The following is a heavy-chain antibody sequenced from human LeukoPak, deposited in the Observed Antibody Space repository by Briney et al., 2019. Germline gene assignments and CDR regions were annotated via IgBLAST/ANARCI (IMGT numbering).Heavy chain of an antibody. CDR1: GFTFSSYE. Sequence: GGSLRLSCAASGFTFSSYEMNWARQAPGKGLEWVSYISSGGNTIYYADSVKGRFTISRDNAKNSLYLQMNSLRAEDTAVYYCAREGTAMVSFDYWGQGTLVTVSS. J-gene: IGHJ4*02. D-gene: IGHD5-18*01. V-gene: IGHV3-48*03. CDR2: ISSGGNTI. CDR3: AREGTAMVSFDY.